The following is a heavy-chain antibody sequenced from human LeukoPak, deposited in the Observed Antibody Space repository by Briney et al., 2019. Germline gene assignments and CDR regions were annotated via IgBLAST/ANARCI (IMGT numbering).Heavy chain of an antibody. V-gene: IGHV4-31*03. J-gene: IGHJ4*02. CDR2: IYYSGST. CDR1: GGSISSGGYY. CDR3: ARSEYYYDSSGYFTY. D-gene: IGHD3-22*01. Sequence: PSETLSLTCTVSGGSISSGGYYWSWIRQHPGKDLEWIGYIYYSGSTYYNPSLKSRVTISVDTSKNQFSLKLSSVTAADTAVYYCARSEYYYDSSGYFTYWGQGTLVTVSS.